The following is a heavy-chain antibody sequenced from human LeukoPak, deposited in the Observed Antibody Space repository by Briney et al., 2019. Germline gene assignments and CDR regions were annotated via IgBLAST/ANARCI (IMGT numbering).Heavy chain of an antibody. Sequence: QPGRSLILSCAASGFIFSSYVMNWDRQAPGKGLEWVSYISSSGTTIYYADSVKGRFTISRDNAKYSLHLQMDSLRADDTAVYSCARGGLGSWTFDSWGQGTLVTVSS. CDR3: ARGGLGSWTFDS. D-gene: IGHD3-10*01. V-gene: IGHV3-48*04. J-gene: IGHJ4*02. CDR2: ISSSGTTI. CDR1: GFIFSSYV.